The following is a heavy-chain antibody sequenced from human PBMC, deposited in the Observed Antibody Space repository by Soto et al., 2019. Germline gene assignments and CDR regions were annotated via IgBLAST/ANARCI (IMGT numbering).Heavy chain of an antibody. CDR3: VRDAAVPGESDRFDY. J-gene: IGHJ4*02. CDR1: GDSVTSNVW. CDR2: AYHNGLT. V-gene: IGHV4-4*02. Sequence: SETLSLTCAVSGDSVTSNVWWSWVRQPPGKGLEWIGEAYHNGLTDYNPSLKSRVTMSVDTSKNEFSLKLTSLTAADTAIYYCVRDAAVPGESDRFDYWGQGILVTVSS. D-gene: IGHD6-19*01.